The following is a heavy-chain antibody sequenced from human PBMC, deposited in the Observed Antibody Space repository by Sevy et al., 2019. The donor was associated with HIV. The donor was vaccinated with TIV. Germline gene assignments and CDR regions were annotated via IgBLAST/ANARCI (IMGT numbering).Heavy chain of an antibody. D-gene: IGHD6-13*01. J-gene: IGHJ4*02. CDR2: ISYDGSNK. CDR3: ARDQREYSSSRYYFDY. Sequence: GGSLRLSCAASGFTFSSYAMHWVRQAPGKGLEWVAVISYDGSNKYYADSVKGRFTISRDNSKNTLYLQMNSLRAEDTAVYYCARDQREYSSSRYYFDYWGQGTLVTVSS. CDR1: GFTFSSYA. V-gene: IGHV3-30*04.